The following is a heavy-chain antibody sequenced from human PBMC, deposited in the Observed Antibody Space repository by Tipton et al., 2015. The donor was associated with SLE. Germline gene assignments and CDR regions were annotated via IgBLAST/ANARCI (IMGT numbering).Heavy chain of an antibody. D-gene: IGHD6-19*01. CDR1: GGSISSYY. J-gene: IGHJ5*02. Sequence: TLSLTCTVSGGSISSYYWTWIRQPPGKGLEWIGYIYYSGSTNYNPSLKSRVTISVDTSKNQFSLKLCSVTAAYAAVYYCAREEYSSGWKGVPWFDHWDQGTLSTVAS. CDR3: AREEYSSGWKGVPWFDH. CDR2: IYYSGST. V-gene: IGHV4-59*01.